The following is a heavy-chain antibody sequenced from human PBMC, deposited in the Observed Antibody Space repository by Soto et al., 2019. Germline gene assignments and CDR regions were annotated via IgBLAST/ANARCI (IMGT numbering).Heavy chain of an antibody. D-gene: IGHD6-13*01. J-gene: IGHJ4*02. CDR2: IYYSGST. Sequence: PSETLSLTCTVSGGSISSGGYYWSWIRQHPGKGLEWIGYIYYSGSTYYNPSLKSRVTISVDTSKNQFSLKLSSVTAADTAVYYCARVFSKVGISSWYPGTIDYWGQGTLVTVSS. CDR3: ARVFSKVGISSWYPGTIDY. V-gene: IGHV4-31*03. CDR1: GGSISSGGYY.